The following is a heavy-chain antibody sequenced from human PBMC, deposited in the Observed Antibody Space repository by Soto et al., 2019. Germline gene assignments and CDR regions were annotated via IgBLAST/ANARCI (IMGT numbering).Heavy chain of an antibody. CDR3: ARDYYGMDV. V-gene: IGHV4-59*01. J-gene: IGHJ6*02. CDR1: GGSISSNY. Sequence: PSETLSLTCTVSGGSISSNYWTWIRQPPGKGLEWIGYVYNSGSTNYNPSLKSRVTISEDTSKSQFSLKVNSMTAADTAVYYCARDYYGMDVWGQGTTVTVSS. CDR2: VYNSGST.